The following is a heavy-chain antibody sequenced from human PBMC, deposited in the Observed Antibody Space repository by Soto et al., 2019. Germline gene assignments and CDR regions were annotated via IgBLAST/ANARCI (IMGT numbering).Heavy chain of an antibody. CDR3: ARGASPLIDY. CDR2: INAGNGNT. J-gene: IGHJ4*02. Sequence: QVQLVQSGAEVKKPGASVKVSCKASGYTFTSYAMHWVRQAPGQRLEWMGWINAGNGNTKYSQKFEGRVTITRDTSASTSYMEVSSLRSEDTAVYYCARGASPLIDYWGPGKLVTFS. CDR1: GYTFTSYA. D-gene: IGHD1-26*01. V-gene: IGHV1-3*01.